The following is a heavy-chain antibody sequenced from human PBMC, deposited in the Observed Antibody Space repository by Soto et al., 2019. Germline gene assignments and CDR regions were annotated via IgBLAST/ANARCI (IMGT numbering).Heavy chain of an antibody. CDR1: GGTFSSYA. CDR2: IIPIFGTA. J-gene: IGHJ4*02. Sequence: QVQLVQSGAEVNKPGSSVKVSCKASGGTFSSYAISWVRQAPGQGLEWMGGIIPIFGTANYAQKFQGRVTITADESTSTAYMELSSLRSEDTAVYYCARVELYSKTTVVTPLYYFDYWGQGTPVTVSS. V-gene: IGHV1-69*01. D-gene: IGHD4-17*01. CDR3: ARVELYSKTTVVTPLYYFDY.